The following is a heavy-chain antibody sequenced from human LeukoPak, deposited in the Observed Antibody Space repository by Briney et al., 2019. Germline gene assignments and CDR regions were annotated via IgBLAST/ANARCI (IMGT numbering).Heavy chain of an antibody. CDR1: GFTFNDYY. CDR3: ATDGAGFDT. J-gene: IGHJ5*02. V-gene: IGHV3-11*01. CDR2: INIGGTNT. Sequence: GGSLRLSCAASGFTFNDYYMSWIRQAPGEGLEWLSYINIGGTNTHYADSVKGGFTISRDNAKKSLYLEMNNLRAEDTAVYYCATDGAGFDTWGQGVLVTVSS.